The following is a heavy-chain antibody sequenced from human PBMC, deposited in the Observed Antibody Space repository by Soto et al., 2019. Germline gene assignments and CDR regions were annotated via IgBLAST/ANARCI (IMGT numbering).Heavy chain of an antibody. CDR3: ARGPDPTDLDL. CDR1: GYTFSNFG. J-gene: IGHJ4*02. V-gene: IGHV1-18*01. CDR2: LNTYNGHT. Sequence: QVQLVQSGAEVKKPGASLRVSCKASGYTFSNFGISWVRQAPRQGLEWMGWLNTYNGHTNFAVTFQGRVTMTTDTSTSTAYMDLRSLTSDDTAVYYCARGPDPTDLDLWCQGTLVTVSS.